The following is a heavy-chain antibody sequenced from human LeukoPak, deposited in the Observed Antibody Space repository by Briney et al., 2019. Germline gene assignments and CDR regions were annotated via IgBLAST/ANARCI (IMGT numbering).Heavy chain of an antibody. CDR2: IYYSGST. Sequence: SETLSLTCTVSGDSISSYYWSWIRQPPGKGLEWIGYIYYSGSTNYNPSLKSRVTISVDTSKNQFSLKLSSVTAADTAVYYCARSSAYYDYVWGSYRPRYYFDYWGQGTLVTVSS. V-gene: IGHV4-59*01. CDR3: ARSSAYYDYVWGSYRPRYYFDY. D-gene: IGHD3-16*01. CDR1: GDSISSYY. J-gene: IGHJ4*02.